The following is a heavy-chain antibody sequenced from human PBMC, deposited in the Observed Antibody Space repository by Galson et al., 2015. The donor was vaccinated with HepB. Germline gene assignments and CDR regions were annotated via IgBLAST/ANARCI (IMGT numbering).Heavy chain of an antibody. Sequence: SLRLSCAASGFTVIGNYMAWVRQAPGKGLEWVSVVYRGGGRYYADSVQGRLTIFRDDSKNTLFLQMNSLRVEDTAVYYCAKSNRGLGSGHYGGGYFDLWGRGILVTVSS. CDR3: AKSNRGLGSGHYGGGYFDL. V-gene: IGHV3-66*01. J-gene: IGHJ2*01. CDR2: VYRGGGR. CDR1: GFTVIGNY. D-gene: IGHD4-23*01.